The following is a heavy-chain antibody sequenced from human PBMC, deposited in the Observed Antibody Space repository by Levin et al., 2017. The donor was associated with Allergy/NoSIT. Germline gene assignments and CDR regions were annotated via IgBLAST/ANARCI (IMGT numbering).Heavy chain of an antibody. J-gene: IGHJ6*02. Sequence: SQTLSLTCTVSGGSISSYYWSWIRQPPGKGLEWIGYISYSGGTNYNPSLKSRVTISVDTSKNQFSLKLSSVTAADTAVYYCAREVGRNYYDTSGYYYYAMDVWGQGTTVTVSS. CDR1: GGSISSYY. CDR3: AREVGRNYYDTSGYYYYAMDV. CDR2: ISYSGGT. D-gene: IGHD3-22*01. V-gene: IGHV4-59*01.